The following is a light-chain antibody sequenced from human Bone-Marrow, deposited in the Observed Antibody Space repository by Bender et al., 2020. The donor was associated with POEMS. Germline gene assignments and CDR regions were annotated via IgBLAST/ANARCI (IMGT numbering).Light chain of an antibody. CDR2: EVT. J-gene: IGLJ3*02. Sequence: QSALTQPASVSGSPGQSITISCTGTSSDVGYYNLVSWYQHHPGKAPKLIMYEVTKRPSGISNRFSGSKSGNTASLTISRLQPEDEADYFCSSYGGITTWVFGGGTKLTVL. CDR3: SSYGGITTWV. CDR1: SSDVGYYNL. V-gene: IGLV2-23*02.